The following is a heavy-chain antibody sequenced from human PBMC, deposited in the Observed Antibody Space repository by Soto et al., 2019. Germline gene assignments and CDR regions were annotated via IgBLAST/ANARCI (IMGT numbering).Heavy chain of an antibody. D-gene: IGHD2-15*01. Sequence: EVQLLESGGGLVQPGGSLRLSCAASGFTFSNRAMSWVRQAPGKGLEWVSTISGSGGDTHYADSVKGRFTIPRGSSNNTLYRQMNSLRADDTAVYYCAKDLSLALVAAGKFDCWGQGTLVTVSS. V-gene: IGHV3-23*01. CDR1: GFTFSNRA. CDR3: AKDLSLALVAAGKFDC. CDR2: ISGSGGDT. J-gene: IGHJ4*02.